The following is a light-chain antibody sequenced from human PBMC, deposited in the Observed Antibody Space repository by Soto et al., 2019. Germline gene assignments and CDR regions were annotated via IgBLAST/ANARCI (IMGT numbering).Light chain of an antibody. Sequence: QSVLTQPASVSGSPGQSITISCTGTSSDVAYYNFVSWYQQVPGTAPKAMIYEVSSRPSGVSNRFSGSKSGNTASLTISGLQAEDEAYYYGSSYTTSTSFILFGGGTKVTVL. J-gene: IGLJ2*01. CDR1: SSDVAYYNF. CDR2: EVS. CDR3: SSYTTSTSFIL. V-gene: IGLV2-14*01.